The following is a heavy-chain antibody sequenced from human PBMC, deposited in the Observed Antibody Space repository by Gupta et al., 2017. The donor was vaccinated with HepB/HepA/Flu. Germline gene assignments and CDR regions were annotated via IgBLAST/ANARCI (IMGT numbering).Heavy chain of an antibody. CDR2: INPSGGST. D-gene: IGHD6-6*01. V-gene: IGHV1-46*01. Sequence: QVQLVQSGAEVKKPGASVKVSCKASGYTFTSYYMHWVRQAPGQGLEWMGIINPSGGSTSYAQKFQGRVTMTRDTSTSTVYMELSSLRSEDTAVYYCARENAVIEYSSSSVRSLYYMDVWGKGTTVTVSS. CDR1: GYTFTSYY. CDR3: ARENAVIEYSSSSVRSLYYMDV. J-gene: IGHJ6*03.